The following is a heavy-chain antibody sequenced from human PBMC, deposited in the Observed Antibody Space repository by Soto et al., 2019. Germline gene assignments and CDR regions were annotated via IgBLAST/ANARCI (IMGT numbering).Heavy chain of an antibody. CDR1: GGTFSSYA. V-gene: IGHV1-69*18. D-gene: IGHD4-17*01. CDR2: IIPFIGTA. J-gene: IGHJ6*02. CDR3: GGVVMTTVPASYSSGMDV. Sequence: QVQLVQSGAEVKKPGSSVTVSCKASGGTFSSYAISWVRQAPGQGLEWMGRIIPFIGTANYAQKFQGRVSIPADEPTRPAYGELTRGSFGDPAVYYGGGVVMTTVPASYSSGMDVWGQGPTVPVSS.